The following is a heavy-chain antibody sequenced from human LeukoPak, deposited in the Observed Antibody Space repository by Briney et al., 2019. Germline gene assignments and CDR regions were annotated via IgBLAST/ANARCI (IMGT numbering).Heavy chain of an antibody. J-gene: IGHJ4*02. CDR2: IWYDGSSQ. Sequence: PGGSLRLSCATSGFTFSSCGVHWVRPAPGKGLEWVALIWYDGSSQYYADSVKGRFTISRDDSKNTLYLQMNSLTAEDTAVYYCARDKSPREDYYFDYWGQGTLVTVSS. CDR3: ARDKSPREDYYFDY. CDR1: GFTFSSCG. V-gene: IGHV3-33*01. D-gene: IGHD3/OR15-3a*01.